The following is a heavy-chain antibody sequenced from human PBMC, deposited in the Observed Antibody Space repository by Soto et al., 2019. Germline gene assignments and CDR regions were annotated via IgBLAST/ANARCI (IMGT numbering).Heavy chain of an antibody. CDR3: ASPFCVAAAGPFDY. J-gene: IGHJ4*02. Sequence: SETLSLTCTVSGGSISSCGYYWSWIRQHPGKGLEWIGYIYYSGSTYYNPSLKSRVTISVDTSKNQFSLKLSSVTAADTAVYYCASPFCVAAAGPFDYWGQGTLVTVSS. V-gene: IGHV4-31*03. CDR1: GGSISSCGYY. D-gene: IGHD6-13*01. CDR2: IYYSGST.